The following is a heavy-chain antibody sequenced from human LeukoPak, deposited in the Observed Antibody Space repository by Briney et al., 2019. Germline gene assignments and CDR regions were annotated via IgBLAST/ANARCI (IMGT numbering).Heavy chain of an antibody. V-gene: IGHV4-59*12. CDR3: ARSHYYDSSGSKNNWFDP. J-gene: IGHJ5*02. D-gene: IGHD3-22*01. Sequence: SETLSLTCTVSAGSINNYYWSWIRQPPGKGLEWIGYIYYSGSTNYNPSLKSRVTISVDTSKNQFSLKLSSVTAADTALYYCARSHYYDSSGSKNNWFDPWGQGTLVTVSS. CDR1: AGSINNYY. CDR2: IYYSGST.